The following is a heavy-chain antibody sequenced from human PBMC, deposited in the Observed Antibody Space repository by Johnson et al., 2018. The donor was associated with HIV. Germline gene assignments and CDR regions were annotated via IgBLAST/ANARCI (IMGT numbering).Heavy chain of an antibody. J-gene: IGHJ3*01. Sequence: VQLVESGGGLVQPGGSLRLSCAASGFTFSTYWMSWVRQAPGKGLEWVANIKQDGTEKYYVDSVKGRFTISRDTSKNTLYLQMNSLRAEDTAVYYCTTDANWNYGQGAFDVWGQGTTVTVSS. V-gene: IGHV3-7*05. CDR1: GFTFSTYW. CDR3: TTDANWNYGQGAFDV. D-gene: IGHD1-7*01. CDR2: IKQDGTEK.